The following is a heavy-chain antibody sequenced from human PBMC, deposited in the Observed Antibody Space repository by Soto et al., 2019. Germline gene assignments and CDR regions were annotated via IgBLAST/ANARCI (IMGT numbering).Heavy chain of an antibody. D-gene: IGHD3-16*01. CDR3: AREFSYYVSNDSYLDY. J-gene: IGHJ4*03. CDR2: TYCRSSRHN. V-gene: IGHV6-1*01. CDR1: GDSVSGNSAA. Sequence: SPTLSLTCVISGDSVSGNSAAWNWIRQSPSRGLEWLGRTYCRSSRHNEYAESVKSRITVTPHTYKNQFSPHLNSVTPQDTAVYYRAREFSYYVSNDSYLDYWGQGALVTVSS.